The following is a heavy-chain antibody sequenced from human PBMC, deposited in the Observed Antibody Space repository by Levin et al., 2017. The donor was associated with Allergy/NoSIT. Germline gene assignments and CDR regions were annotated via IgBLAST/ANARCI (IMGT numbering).Heavy chain of an antibody. Sequence: LSLTCAASGFTFSGSAIHWVRQASGKGLEWVGRIRSRANNYATAHAASLKGRFTISRDDSENTAYLQMNSLETEDTAVYYCSSYDILTGYNNWGQGTLVTVSS. CDR2: IRSRANNYAT. CDR3: SSYDILTGYNN. D-gene: IGHD3-9*01. CDR1: GFTFSGSA. V-gene: IGHV3-73*01. J-gene: IGHJ4*01.